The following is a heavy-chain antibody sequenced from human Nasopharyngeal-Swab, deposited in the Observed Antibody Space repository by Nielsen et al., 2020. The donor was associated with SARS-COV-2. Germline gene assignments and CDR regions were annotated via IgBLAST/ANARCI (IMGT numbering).Heavy chain of an antibody. CDR2: IIPIFGTA. CDR3: ARIAVHHNWFDP. J-gene: IGHJ5*02. V-gene: IGHV1-69*13. D-gene: IGHD1-1*01. Sequence: SVKVSRKASGGTFSSYAISWVRQAPGQGLEWMGGIIPIFGTANYAQKFQGRVTITADESTSTAYMELSSLRSEDTAVYYCARIAVHHNWFDPWGQGTLVTVSS. CDR1: GGTFSSYA.